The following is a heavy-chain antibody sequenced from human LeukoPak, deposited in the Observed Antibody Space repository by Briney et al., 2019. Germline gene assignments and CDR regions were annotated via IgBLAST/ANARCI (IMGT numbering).Heavy chain of an antibody. CDR1: GYTFTSYD. CDR2: INPNSGGT. Sequence: ASVKVSCKASGYTFTSYDINWVRQAPGQGLEWMGWINPNSGGTNYAQKFQGRVTMTRDTSISTAYMELSRLRSDDTAVYYCARAQADCSSTSCYRGHWFDPWGQGTLVTVSS. J-gene: IGHJ5*02. D-gene: IGHD2-2*01. V-gene: IGHV1-2*02. CDR3: ARAQADCSSTSCYRGHWFDP.